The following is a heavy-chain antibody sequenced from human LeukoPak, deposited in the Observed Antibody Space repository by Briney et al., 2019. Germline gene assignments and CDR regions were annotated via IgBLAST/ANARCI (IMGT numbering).Heavy chain of an antibody. CDR1: GYTFTSYV. V-gene: IGHV1-18*01. J-gene: IGHJ4*02. CDR2: ISAYNGNT. Sequence: ASVKVSCKASGYTFTSYVISWVRQAPGQGLEWMGWISAYNGNTNYAQKLQGRVTMTTDTSTSTAYMELRSLRSDDTAVYYCARDRTGTTRYYFDYWGQGTLVTVSS. D-gene: IGHD4-11*01. CDR3: ARDRTGTTRYYFDY.